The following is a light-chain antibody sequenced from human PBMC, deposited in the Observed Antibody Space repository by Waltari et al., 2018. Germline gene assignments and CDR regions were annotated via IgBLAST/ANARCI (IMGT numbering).Light chain of an antibody. CDR3: SSYTSSSTLDYV. V-gene: IGLV2-14*03. CDR2: DVS. Sequence: QSALTQPASVSGSPGQSITISCTGTSSDVGGYNYVSWYQQHPRKAPKLMIYDVSNRPSGVSNRFSGSKSGNTASLTIPGLQAEDEADYYCSSYTSSSTLDYVFGTGTKVTVL. J-gene: IGLJ1*01. CDR1: SSDVGGYNY.